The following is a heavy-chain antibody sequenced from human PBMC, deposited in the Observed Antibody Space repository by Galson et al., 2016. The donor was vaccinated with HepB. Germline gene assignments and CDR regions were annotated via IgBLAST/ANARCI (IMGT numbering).Heavy chain of an antibody. CDR3: ARAGFYGSSWAGFDY. CDR1: GFTFSGYG. CDR2: IWYDGSNK. J-gene: IGHJ4*02. Sequence: SLRLSCAASGFTFSGYGMHWVRQAPGKGLEWVAVIWYDGSNKYYADSVKGRFTISRDNSKNTLYLQMNSLRAEDTAVYYCARAGFYGSSWAGFDYWGQGTLVTVSS. V-gene: IGHV3-33*01. D-gene: IGHD6-13*01.